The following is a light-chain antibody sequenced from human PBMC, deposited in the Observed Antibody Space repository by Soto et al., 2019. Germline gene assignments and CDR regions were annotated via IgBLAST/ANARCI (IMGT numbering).Light chain of an antibody. CDR3: QQYGSSQIT. V-gene: IGKV3-20*01. CDR2: GAS. CDR1: QSVSSSY. J-gene: IGKJ5*01. Sequence: EILLTQSPGTLSLSPGERATLSCRASQSVSSSYLAWYQQKPGQAPRLLIYGASSRATGIPDRFSGSGSGTDFTLTISRLEPEDFAVYYCQQYGSSQITLGQGTRLEIK.